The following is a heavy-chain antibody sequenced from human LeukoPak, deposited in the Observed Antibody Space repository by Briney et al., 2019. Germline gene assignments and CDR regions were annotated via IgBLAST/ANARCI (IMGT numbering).Heavy chain of an antibody. D-gene: IGHD2-8*01. CDR3: ARNNAMDV. J-gene: IGHJ6*02. V-gene: IGHV3-7*03. Sequence: GGSLRLSCAASGFALSSHWMTWVRQVPGRGPEWVANVNRDGSGTYYLDSVKGRFTISKDNAKNSLYLQMNSLRAEDTALYHCARNNAMDVWGQGTTVIVSS. CDR1: GFALSSHW. CDR2: VNRDGSGT.